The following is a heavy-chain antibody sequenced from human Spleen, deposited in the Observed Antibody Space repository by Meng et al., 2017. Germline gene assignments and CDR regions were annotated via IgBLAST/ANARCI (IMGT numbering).Heavy chain of an antibody. CDR3: AKLSGLGPFDY. J-gene: IGHJ4*02. CDR1: GFTFSNSD. V-gene: IGHV3-23*01. D-gene: IGHD3-16*01. CDR2: ISGSGVST. Sequence: GGSLRLSCAASGFTFSNSDMNWVRQAPGKGLEWVSTISGSGVSTYYADSVKGRFTISRDNSKNTLYLQMNSLRAEDTALYYCAKLSGLGPFDYWGQGTLVTVSS.